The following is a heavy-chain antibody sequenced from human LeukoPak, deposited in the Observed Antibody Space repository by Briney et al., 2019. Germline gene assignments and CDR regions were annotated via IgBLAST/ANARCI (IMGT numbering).Heavy chain of an antibody. J-gene: IGHJ4*02. CDR3: TRDRSRAEDD. Sequence: PGGSLRLSCAASGFTFSGHWMSWVRQAPGKGLEWVAHINQGGSDKYYVDSVKGRFTISRDNANNLLYLQMNSLRGEDTAVYYCTRDRSRAEDDWGQGTLVTASS. D-gene: IGHD1-14*01. CDR1: GFTFSGHW. CDR2: INQGGSDK. V-gene: IGHV3-7*01.